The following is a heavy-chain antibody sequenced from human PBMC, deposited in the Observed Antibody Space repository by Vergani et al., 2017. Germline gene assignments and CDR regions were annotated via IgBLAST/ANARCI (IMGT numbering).Heavy chain of an antibody. Sequence: VQLVESGGGLVKPGGSLRLSCAASGFTFSDFSMSWVRQAPGKGLEWVAFIGSSGPYINYADSVKGRFIISRDNTNNSLFLQLRRLRAEDAAVYYCARDCTSGGCPDNYGMDVWGQGATVTVSS. CDR3: ARDCTSGGCPDNYGMDV. CDR2: IGSSGPYI. V-gene: IGHV3-21*06. CDR1: GFTFSDFS. D-gene: IGHD2-8*01. J-gene: IGHJ6*02.